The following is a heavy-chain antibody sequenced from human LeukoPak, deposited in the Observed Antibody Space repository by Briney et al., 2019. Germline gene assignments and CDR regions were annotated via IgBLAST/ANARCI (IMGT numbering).Heavy chain of an antibody. CDR2: IKQDGSEK. J-gene: IGHJ6*02. CDR3: AKDIGRWGIPYYYGMDV. Sequence: GGSLRLSCAASGFTFSSYWMSWVRQAPGKGLEWVANIKQDGSEKYYVDSVKGRFTISRDNAKNSLYLQMNSLRAEDTALYYCAKDIGRWGIPYYYGMDVWGQGTTVTVSS. V-gene: IGHV3-7*03. CDR1: GFTFSSYW. D-gene: IGHD2-8*02.